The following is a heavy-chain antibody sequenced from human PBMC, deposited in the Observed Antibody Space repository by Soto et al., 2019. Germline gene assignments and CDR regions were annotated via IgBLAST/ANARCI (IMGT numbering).Heavy chain of an antibody. CDR2: ISYDGSNK. J-gene: IGHJ1*01. V-gene: IGHV3-30*18. Sequence: QVQLVESGGGVVQPGRSLRLSCAASGFTFSSYGMHWVRQAPGKGLEWVAVISYDGSNKYYADSVKGRFTISRDNSKNTLYLQMNSLRAEDTAVYYCAKDLYDSSGYYQTPRHWGQGTLVTVSS. CDR3: AKDLYDSSGYYQTPRH. CDR1: GFTFSSYG. D-gene: IGHD3-22*01.